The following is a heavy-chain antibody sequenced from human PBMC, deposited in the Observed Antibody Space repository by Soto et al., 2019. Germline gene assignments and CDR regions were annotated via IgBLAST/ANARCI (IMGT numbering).Heavy chain of an antibody. V-gene: IGHV3-23*01. D-gene: IGHD2-2*01. Sequence: EVQLLESGGGLVQPGGSLRLSCAASGFTFSSYAMSWVRQAPGKGLEWVSAISGSGGSTYYADSVKGRFTISRDNSKNTLHLQMNSLRAEDTAVYYCARSYCSSTSCYENYWGQGTLVTVSS. CDR2: ISGSGGST. CDR3: ARSYCSSTSCYENY. CDR1: GFTFSSYA. J-gene: IGHJ4*02.